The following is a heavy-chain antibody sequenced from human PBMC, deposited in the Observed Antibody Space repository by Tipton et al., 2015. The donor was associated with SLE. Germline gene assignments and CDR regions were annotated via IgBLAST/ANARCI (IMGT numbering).Heavy chain of an antibody. CDR3: AKGHYYDSSVRAFDI. Sequence: SLRLSCTASGFTFGDYAMHWVRQAPGKGLEWVSGISWNGGSIGYADSVKGRFTISRDNAKNSLYLQMNSLRAEDTALYYCAKGHYYDSSVRAFDIWGQGTMVTVSS. CDR2: ISWNGGSI. CDR1: GFTFGDYA. J-gene: IGHJ3*02. D-gene: IGHD3-22*01. V-gene: IGHV3-9*01.